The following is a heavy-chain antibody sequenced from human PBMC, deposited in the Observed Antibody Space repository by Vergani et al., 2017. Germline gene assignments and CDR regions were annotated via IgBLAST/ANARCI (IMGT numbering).Heavy chain of an antibody. Sequence: EVQLLESGGGLVQPGGSLRLSCAASGFTFSSYAMSWVRQAPGKGLEWVSAISGSGGSTYYADSVKGRFTISSDNSKNTLYLQMNSLRAEDTAVYYCAVLEELDLPNFDYWGQGTLVTVSS. V-gene: IGHV3-23*01. CDR1: GFTFSSYA. J-gene: IGHJ4*02. CDR2: ISGSGGST. D-gene: IGHD1-7*01. CDR3: AVLEELDLPNFDY.